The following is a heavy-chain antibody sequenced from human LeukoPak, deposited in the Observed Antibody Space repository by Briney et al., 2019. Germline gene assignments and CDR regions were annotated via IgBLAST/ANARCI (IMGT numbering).Heavy chain of an antibody. V-gene: IGHV3-48*01. CDR2: ISSGSTTI. CDR3: ARELTVAGTLIDY. J-gene: IGHJ4*02. D-gene: IGHD6-19*01. Sequence: GGSLRLSCATSGFTLSSYSMNWVRQAPGKGLEWVSYISSGSTTIYYADSVKGRFTISRDNAKNSLYLQMNSLRAEDTAVYYCARELTVAGTLIDYWGQGTLVTVSS. CDR1: GFTLSSYS.